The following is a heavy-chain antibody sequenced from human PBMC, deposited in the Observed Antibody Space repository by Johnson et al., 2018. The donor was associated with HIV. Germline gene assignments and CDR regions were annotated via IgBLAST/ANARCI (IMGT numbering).Heavy chain of an antibody. D-gene: IGHD3-10*01. CDR1: GFTFSSYA. CDR2: ISYDGSNK. Sequence: QVQLVESGGGVVQPGRSLRLSCAASGFTFSSYAMHWVRQAPGKGLEWVAVISYDGSNKYYADSVKGRFTISRDNSKNTLYLQMNSLRAEDTAVYYWARESIITMVQGSLGALDIWCQGTMVTVSS. V-gene: IGHV3-30*04. J-gene: IGHJ3*02. CDR3: ARESIITMVQGSLGALDI.